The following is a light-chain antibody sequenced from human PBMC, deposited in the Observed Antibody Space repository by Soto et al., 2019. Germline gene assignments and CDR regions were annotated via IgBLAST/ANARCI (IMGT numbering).Light chain of an antibody. Sequence: QSALTQPASVSGSPGQSITISCTGTSSDVGGYNYVSWYQQHPGKAPKLLIYEVNRPSGVSNRFSGSKSGNTASLTISGLXXXXXXDXXCSSYTSSTTLVFGGGTKLTVL. CDR2: EV. CDR1: SSDVGGYNY. J-gene: IGLJ2*01. CDR3: SSYTSSTTLV. V-gene: IGLV2-14*01.